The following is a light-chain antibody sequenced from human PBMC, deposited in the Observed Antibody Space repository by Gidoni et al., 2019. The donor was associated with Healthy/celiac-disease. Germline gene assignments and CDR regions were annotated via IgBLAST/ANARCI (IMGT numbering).Light chain of an antibody. CDR2: AAS. CDR3: QQSYSTPWT. V-gene: IGKV1-39*01. Sequence: DIQMTQPPSSLSASVGDRVTITCRASQSISSYLNWYQQKPGKAPKLLIYAASSLQSGVPSRFSGSGSGTDFTLTISSLQPEEFATYYCQQSYSTPWTFGQGTKVEIK. CDR1: QSISSY. J-gene: IGKJ1*01.